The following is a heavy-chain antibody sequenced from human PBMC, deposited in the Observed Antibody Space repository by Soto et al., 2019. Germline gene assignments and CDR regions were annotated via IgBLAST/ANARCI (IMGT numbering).Heavy chain of an antibody. CDR1: GFTFSSYG. D-gene: IGHD3-10*01. Sequence: QVQLVESGGGVVQPGRSLRLSCAASGFTFSSYGTHWVRQAPGKGLEWVAVIWYDGSNKYYADSVKGRFTISRDNSKNTLYLQMNSLRAEDTAVYYCARVGPLWFGYYYYGMDVWGQGTTVTVSS. CDR3: ARVGPLWFGYYYYGMDV. V-gene: IGHV3-33*01. CDR2: IWYDGSNK. J-gene: IGHJ6*02.